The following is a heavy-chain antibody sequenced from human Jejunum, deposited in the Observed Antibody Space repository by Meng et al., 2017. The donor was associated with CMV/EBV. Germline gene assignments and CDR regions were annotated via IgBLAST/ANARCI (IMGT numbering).Heavy chain of an antibody. D-gene: IGHD3-10*01. CDR2: ISDTGSST. Sequence: SSYAMTWVRQAPGKGLDWVSAISDTGSSTYYADSVKGRFTISRDNSKNTLYLQMNSLRAEDTAVYYCASTYYYGSGSYTPYALDVWGQGTTVTVSS. CDR3: ASTYYYGSGSYTPYALDV. CDR1: SSYA. V-gene: IGHV3-23*01. J-gene: IGHJ6*02.